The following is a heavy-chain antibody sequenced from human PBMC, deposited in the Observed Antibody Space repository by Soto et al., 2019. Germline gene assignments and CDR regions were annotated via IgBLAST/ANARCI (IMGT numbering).Heavy chain of an antibody. V-gene: IGHV3-30*18. Sequence: GGSLRLSCAACGFTFSSYGIHWVRQAPCKGLEWVAVISYDGINKYYADSVKGRFTISRDNSKNTLYLQMNSLRAEDTAVYYCAKEKYSSSWYLDYWGQGTLVTVSS. CDR3: AKEKYSSSWYLDY. CDR2: ISYDGINK. CDR1: GFTFSSYG. D-gene: IGHD6-13*01. J-gene: IGHJ4*02.